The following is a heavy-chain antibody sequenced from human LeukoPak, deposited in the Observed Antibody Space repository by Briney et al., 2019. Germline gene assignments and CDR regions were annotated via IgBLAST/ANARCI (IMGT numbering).Heavy chain of an antibody. J-gene: IGHJ4*02. Sequence: ASVKVSCKVSGYTLTELSMHWVRQAPGKGLEWMGGFDPEDGETIYAQKFQGRVTMTEDTSTDTAYMELSSLGSEDTAVYYCATGGWELRQSVLHWGQGTLVTVSS. CDR3: ATGGWELRQSVLH. D-gene: IGHD1-26*01. CDR2: FDPEDGET. CDR1: GYTLTELS. V-gene: IGHV1-24*01.